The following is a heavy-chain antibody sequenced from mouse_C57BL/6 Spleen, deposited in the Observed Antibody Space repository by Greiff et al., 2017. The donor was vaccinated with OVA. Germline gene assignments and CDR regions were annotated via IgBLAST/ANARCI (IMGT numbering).Heavy chain of an antibody. CDR1: GYSFTDYN. Sequence: EVQLQQSGPELVKPGASVKISCKASGYSFTDYNMNWVKQSNGKSLEWIGVINPNYGTTSYNQKLKGKATLTVDQSSSTAYMQLNSLTSEYSSVYYSARRENYYGSSYEDAMDYWGQGTSVTVSS. J-gene: IGHJ4*01. V-gene: IGHV1-39*01. D-gene: IGHD1-1*01. CDR3: ARRENYYGSSYEDAMDY. CDR2: INPNYGTT.